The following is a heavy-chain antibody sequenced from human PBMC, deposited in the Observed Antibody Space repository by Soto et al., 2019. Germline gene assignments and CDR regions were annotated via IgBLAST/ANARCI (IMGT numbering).Heavy chain of an antibody. CDR3: ARAKPIFGVVIPYGMDV. D-gene: IGHD3-3*01. J-gene: IGHJ6*02. CDR1: GFSVSSNS. Sequence: GGSLRLSCAASGFSVSSNSMSWVRQAPGKGLEWVSLIYSDGTTFYVDSVKGRFTISRDNSKNTLYLQMNSLRAEDTAVYYCARAKPIFGVVIPYGMDVWGQGTTVTVSS. V-gene: IGHV3-53*05. CDR2: IYSDGTT.